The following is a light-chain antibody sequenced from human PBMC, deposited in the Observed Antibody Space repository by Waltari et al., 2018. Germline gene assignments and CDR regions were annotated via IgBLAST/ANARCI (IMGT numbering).Light chain of an antibody. CDR1: SGHRYYA. V-gene: IGLV4-69*01. Sequence: QLVLTQSPSASASLGASVKLTCILDSGHRYYAIAWHQQHPQKGPRFVMKVKNDGTHVRGDGIPDRFAGSGSVPERYLPSSSLQSVDEADSYCQTWGPGIRVFGTGAKVTV. J-gene: IGLJ1*01. CDR3: QTWGPGIRV. CDR2: VKNDGTH.